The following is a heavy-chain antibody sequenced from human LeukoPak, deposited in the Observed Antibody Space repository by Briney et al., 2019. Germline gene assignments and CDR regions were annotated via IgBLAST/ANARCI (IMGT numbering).Heavy chain of an antibody. CDR2: ISSNGGST. CDR3: VRVSGSYGY. CDR1: GFTFSIYA. Sequence: GGSLRLSCAASGFTFSIYAMHWVRQAPGKGLEYVSAISSNGGSTFYANSVKGRFTISRDTSKNTLYLQMGSLRADDMAVYYCVRVSGSYGYWGQGTLVTVSS. V-gene: IGHV3-64*01. D-gene: IGHD1-26*01. J-gene: IGHJ4*02.